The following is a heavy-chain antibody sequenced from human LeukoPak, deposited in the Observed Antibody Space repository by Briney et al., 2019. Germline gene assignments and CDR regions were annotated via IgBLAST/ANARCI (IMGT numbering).Heavy chain of an antibody. J-gene: IGHJ4*02. V-gene: IGHV4-34*01. D-gene: IGHD3-3*01. CDR3: ARHVWIKNVLRFLEWLPKPYYFDY. Sequence: ASETLSLTCAVYGGSFSGYYWSWIRQPPGKGLEWIGEINHSGSTNYNPSLKSRVTISVDTSKNQFSLKLSSVTAADTAVYYCARHVWIKNVLRFLEWLPKPYYFDYWGQGTLVTVSS. CDR1: GGSFSGYY. CDR2: INHSGST.